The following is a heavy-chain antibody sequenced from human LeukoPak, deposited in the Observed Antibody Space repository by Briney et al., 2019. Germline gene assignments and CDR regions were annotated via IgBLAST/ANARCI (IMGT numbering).Heavy chain of an antibody. D-gene: IGHD2-15*01. CDR3: ARGLDCSGGCCYSYYFDY. CDR1: GGSFSGYY. CDR2: INHSGST. Sequence: SETLSLTCAVYGGSFSGYYWSWIRQPPGKGLEWIGEINHSGSTNYNPSLKSRVTISVDTSKNQFSLKLSSAAAADTAVYYCARGLDCSGGCCYSYYFDYWGQGTLVTVSS. J-gene: IGHJ4*02. V-gene: IGHV4-34*01.